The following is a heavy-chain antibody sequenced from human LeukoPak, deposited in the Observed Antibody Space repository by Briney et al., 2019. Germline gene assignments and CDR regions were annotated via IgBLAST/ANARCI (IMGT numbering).Heavy chain of an antibody. CDR2: IYYSGST. D-gene: IGHD2-2*01. Sequence: SETLSLTCTVSGGSISSYYWSWIRQPPGKGLEWIGYIYYSGSTNYNPSLKSRVTISVDTSKNQFSLKLSSVTAADTAVYYCARDRRYCSSTSCSWAFDIWGQGTMVTVSS. J-gene: IGHJ3*02. V-gene: IGHV4-59*12. CDR3: ARDRRYCSSTSCSWAFDI. CDR1: GGSISSYY.